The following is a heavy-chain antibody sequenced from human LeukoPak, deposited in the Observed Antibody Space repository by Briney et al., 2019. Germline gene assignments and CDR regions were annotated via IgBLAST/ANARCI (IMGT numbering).Heavy chain of an antibody. CDR3: AKDIAQGYTFGSIEQDY. D-gene: IGHD5-18*01. J-gene: IGHJ4*02. CDR1: GFAFSNYP. V-gene: IGHV3-23*01. Sequence: GGSLRLSCKASGFAFSNYPMSWVRQAPGKGLEWISSISGSGGSTFYADSVKGRFTISRDNSKDTLSLQMNSLRAEDTAVYYCAKDIAQGYTFGSIEQDYWGQGTLVTVSS. CDR2: ISGSGGST.